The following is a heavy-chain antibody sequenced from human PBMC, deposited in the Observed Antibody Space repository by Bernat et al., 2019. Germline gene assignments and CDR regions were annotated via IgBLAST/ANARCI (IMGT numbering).Heavy chain of an antibody. CDR3: AKGPSAADY. J-gene: IGHJ4*02. Sequence: QVQLVESGGGVVQPGRSLRLSCAASGFTFSSYGMHWVRQAPGKGLEWVAVISYDGSNKYYADSVKGRFTISRDNSKNTLYLQMNSLRAEDTAVYYCAKGPSAADYWGPGTLVPVSS. V-gene: IGHV3-30*18. CDR2: ISYDGSNK. D-gene: IGHD6-19*01. CDR1: GFTFSSYG.